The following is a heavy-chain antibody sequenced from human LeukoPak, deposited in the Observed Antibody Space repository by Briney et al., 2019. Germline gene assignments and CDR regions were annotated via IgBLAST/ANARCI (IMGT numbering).Heavy chain of an antibody. CDR2: ISGSGAST. D-gene: IGHD2-15*01. CDR3: AKDVVNPDYYYGMDV. J-gene: IGHJ6*02. CDR1: GFTLSSHS. V-gene: IGHV3-23*01. Sequence: GGSLRLSCAAYGFTLSSHSMNWVRQAPGKGLEWVSAISGSGASTYYADSVKGRFTISRDNSKKTLYLQMNSLRAEDTAVYYCAKDVVNPDYYYGMDVWGQGTTVTVSS.